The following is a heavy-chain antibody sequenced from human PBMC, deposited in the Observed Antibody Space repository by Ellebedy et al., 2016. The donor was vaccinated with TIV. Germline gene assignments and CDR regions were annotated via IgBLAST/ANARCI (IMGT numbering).Heavy chain of an antibody. V-gene: IGHV4-39*01. CDR3: ARSTYYYDSSGPTFDY. D-gene: IGHD3-22*01. J-gene: IGHJ4*02. CDR2: IYYSGST. Sequence: MPSETLSLTCTVSGGSISSSSYYWGWIRQPPGKGLEWIGSIYYSGSTYYNPSLKSRVTISVDTSKNQFSLKLSSVTAADTAVYYCARSTYYYDSSGPTFDYWGQGTLVTVSS. CDR1: GGSISSSSYY.